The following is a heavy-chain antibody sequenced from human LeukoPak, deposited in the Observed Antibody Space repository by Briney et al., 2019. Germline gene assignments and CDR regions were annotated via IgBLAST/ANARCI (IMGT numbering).Heavy chain of an antibody. CDR2: IYSSGST. J-gene: IGHJ4*02. CDR3: ARGRPETGYCSSTSCYTGVDY. CDR1: GGSISNYY. V-gene: IGHV4-4*07. Sequence: PSETLSLTCTVSGGSISNYYWNWIRQPAGKELEWIGRIYSSGSTNYNPSLKSRVTMSVDTSKNQFSLKLSSVTAADTAVYYCARGRPETGYCSSTSCYTGVDYWGQGTLVTVSS. D-gene: IGHD2-2*02.